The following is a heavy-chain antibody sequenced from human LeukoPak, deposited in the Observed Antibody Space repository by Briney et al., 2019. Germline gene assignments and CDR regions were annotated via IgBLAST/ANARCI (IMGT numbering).Heavy chain of an antibody. CDR1: GDSISSGDYY. CDR3: ARGYSSSWYWFDP. V-gene: IGHV4-61*02. Sequence: SETLSLTCTVSGDSISSGDYYWSWIRQPAGKGLEWIGRISSSGSTNYNPSLKSRVTISVDTSKNQFSLKLTSVTAADTAVYYCARGYSSSWYWFDPWGQGTLVTVSS. J-gene: IGHJ5*02. CDR2: ISSSGST. D-gene: IGHD6-13*01.